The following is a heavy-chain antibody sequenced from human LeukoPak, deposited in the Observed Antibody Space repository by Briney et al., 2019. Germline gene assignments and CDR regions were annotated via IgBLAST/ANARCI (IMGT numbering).Heavy chain of an antibody. CDR1: GFTFSSYW. CDR2: INTDGSTT. D-gene: IGHD3-16*01. J-gene: IGHJ4*02. CDR3: ARVGVGNYDFDY. V-gene: IGHV3-74*01. Sequence: GGSLRLSCAASGFTFSSYWMHWVRQAPGKGLVWVSRINTDGSTTSSADSVKGRFTISRDNAKNTLYLQMNSLRAEDTAVYYCARVGVGNYDFDYWGQGTLVTVSS.